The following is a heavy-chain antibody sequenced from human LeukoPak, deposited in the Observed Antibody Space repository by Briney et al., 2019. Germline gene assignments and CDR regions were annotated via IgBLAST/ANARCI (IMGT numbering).Heavy chain of an antibody. D-gene: IGHD3-3*01. V-gene: IGHV5-51*01. CDR3: ARRGGDFWSGRWFDP. J-gene: IGHJ5*02. CDR2: IYPGDSDT. Sequence: PGGSLRLSCAASGFTFSNAWMSWVRQAPGKGLEWMGIIYPGDSDTRYSPSFQGQVTISADKSISTAYLQWSSLKASDTAMYYCARRGGDFWSGRWFDPWGQGTLVTVSS. CDR1: GFTFSNAW.